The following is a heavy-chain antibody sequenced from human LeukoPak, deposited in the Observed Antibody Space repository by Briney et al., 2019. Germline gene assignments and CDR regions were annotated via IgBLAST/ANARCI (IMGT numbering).Heavy chain of an antibody. Sequence: GGSLRLSCAASRFTFSSYWMSWVRQAPGKGLEWVASIKQDGSEKYYVDSVKGRFTISRDNAKNSLYLQMNSLRAEDTAVYYCARTAARRFDYWGQGTLVTVSS. J-gene: IGHJ4*02. CDR2: IKQDGSEK. CDR3: ARTAARRFDY. V-gene: IGHV3-7*01. CDR1: RFTFSSYW. D-gene: IGHD6-6*01.